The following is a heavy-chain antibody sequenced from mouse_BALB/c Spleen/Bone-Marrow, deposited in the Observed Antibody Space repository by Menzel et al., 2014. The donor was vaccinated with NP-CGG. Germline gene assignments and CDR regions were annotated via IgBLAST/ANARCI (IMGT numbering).Heavy chain of an antibody. V-gene: IGHV1S45*01. CDR1: GYTFTKHH. D-gene: IGHD1-2*01. CDR3: AREDYGAWFAY. CDR2: INPYNDYT. J-gene: IGHJ3*01. Sequence: VQLQQPGAELVRPGASVKISCKAFGYTFTKHHINWVKQRPGQGLDWIGYINPYNDYTSYNQKFKGKATLTVDKSSSTAYMDLSSLTSEDSAVDDCAREDYGAWFAYWGQGTLVTVSA.